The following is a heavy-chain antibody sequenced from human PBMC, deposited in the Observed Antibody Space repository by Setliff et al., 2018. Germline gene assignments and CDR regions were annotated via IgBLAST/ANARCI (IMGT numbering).Heavy chain of an antibody. CDR2: MSLDETNK. CDR1: GFTFGSYW. D-gene: IGHD2-2*01. V-gene: IGHV3-30*12. Sequence: GGSLRLSCTVSGFTFGSYWMTWVRQAPGKGLEWVAVMSLDETNKYYADSVKGRFTISRDISKNTLYLQMNSLRAEDTAVYYCARGQEEVRVPAATGGAYYYYYGMDVWGQGTTVTVSS. J-gene: IGHJ6*02. CDR3: ARGQEEVRVPAATGGAYYYYYGMDV.